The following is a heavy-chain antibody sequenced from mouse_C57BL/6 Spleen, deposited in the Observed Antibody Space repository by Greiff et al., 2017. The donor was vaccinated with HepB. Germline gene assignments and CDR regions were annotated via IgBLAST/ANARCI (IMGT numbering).Heavy chain of an antibody. CDR3: ARGLYDGYPPVYYFDY. Sequence: QVQLQQSGAELVRPGTSVKMSCKASGYTFTNYWIGWAKQRPGHGLEWIGDIYPGGGYTNYNEKFKGKATLTADKSSSTAYMQFSSLTSEDSAIYYCARGLYDGYPPVYYFDYWGQGTTLTVSS. D-gene: IGHD2-3*01. CDR1: GYTFTNYW. CDR2: IYPGGGYT. J-gene: IGHJ2*01. V-gene: IGHV1-63*01.